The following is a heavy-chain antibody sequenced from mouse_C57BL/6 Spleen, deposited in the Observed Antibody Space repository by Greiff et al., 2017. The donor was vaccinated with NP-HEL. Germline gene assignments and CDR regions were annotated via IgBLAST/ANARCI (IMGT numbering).Heavy chain of an antibody. CDR1: GFTFSSYA. CDR2: ISDGGSYT. CDR3: ARDTDY. J-gene: IGHJ2*01. V-gene: IGHV5-4*01. Sequence: EVQLQESGGGLVKPGGSLKLSCAASGFTFSSYAMSWVRQTPEKRLEWVATISDGGSYTYYPDNVKGRFTISRDNAKNNLYLQMSHLKSEDTAMYYCARDTDYWGQGTTLTVSS.